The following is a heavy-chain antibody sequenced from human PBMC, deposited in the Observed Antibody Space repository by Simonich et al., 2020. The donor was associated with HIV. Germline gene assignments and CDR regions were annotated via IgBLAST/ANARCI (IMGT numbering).Heavy chain of an antibody. CDR3: ARGQIDGFHLTTVTTVITFDI. CDR2: ITVYNGNT. Sequence: QVQLVQSGAEVKKPGASVKVSCKASGYTYINYGINWVRQAPGQGLEWMGRITVYNGNTDAAQKFRGRLTLTTDTSTTTAYMELRSLRSEDTAVYYCARGQIDGFHLTTVTTVITFDIWGQGTLVTVSS. CDR1: GYTYINYG. J-gene: IGHJ3*02. D-gene: IGHD4-17*01. V-gene: IGHV1-18*01.